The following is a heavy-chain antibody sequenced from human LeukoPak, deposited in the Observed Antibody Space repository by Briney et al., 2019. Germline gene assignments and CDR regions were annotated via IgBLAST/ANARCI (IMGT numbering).Heavy chain of an antibody. J-gene: IGHJ4*02. CDR2: INQDGSDQ. CDR3: ARSLWPEDY. V-gene: IGHV3-7*01. D-gene: IGHD2-21*01. CDR1: GFAFSSYW. Sequence: GGSLRLSCAASGFAFSSYWAGWVRQAPGKGLEWVANINQDGSDQNYVDSVRGRFTISRDNAKNSAYLQMNNLRVEDTAVYYCARSLWPEDYWGQGILVTVSS.